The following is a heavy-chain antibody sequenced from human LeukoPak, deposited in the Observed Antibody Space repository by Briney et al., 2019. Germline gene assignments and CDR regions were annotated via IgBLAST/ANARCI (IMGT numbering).Heavy chain of an antibody. J-gene: IGHJ4*02. CDR2: IYTSGST. CDR1: GGSISSGSYY. V-gene: IGHV4-61*02. D-gene: IGHD3-10*01. Sequence: PSQTLSLTCTVSGGSISSGSYYGSWIRQPAGKGLEWIGRIYTSGSTNYNPSLKIRVTISVDTSKNRFSLKLSSVTAADTAVYYCAISTLTMVRGGNFDYWGQGTLVTVSS. CDR3: AISTLTMVRGGNFDY.